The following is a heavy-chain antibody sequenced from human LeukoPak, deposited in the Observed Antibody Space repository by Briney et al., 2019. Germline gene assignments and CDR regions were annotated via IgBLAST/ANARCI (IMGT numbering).Heavy chain of an antibody. J-gene: IGHJ6*02. CDR2: IYYSGST. Sequence: SETLSLTCTVSGGSISSGGYYWSWIRQHPGKGLEWIGYIYYSGSTYYNPSLKSRVTISVDTSKNQFSLKLSSVTAADTAVYYWAEGELEGSGCRLHYYGMDGLGQGTPVTVSS. D-gene: IGHD2-15*01. CDR3: AEGELEGSGCRLHYYGMDG. V-gene: IGHV4-31*03. CDR1: GGSISSGGYY.